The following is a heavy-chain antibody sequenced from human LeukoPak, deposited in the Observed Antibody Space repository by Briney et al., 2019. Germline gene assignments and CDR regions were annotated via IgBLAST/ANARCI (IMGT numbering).Heavy chain of an antibody. CDR2: ISGSGGST. CDR1: GFTFSSYA. Sequence: PGGSLRLSCAASGFTFSSYAMSWVRQAPGKGLEWVSAISGSGGSTYYADSVKGRFTISRDNSKNTLYLQMNSLRAEDTAVYYCAKLVKERVTTVTKSYYFDYWGQGTPVTVSS. J-gene: IGHJ4*02. D-gene: IGHD4-17*01. CDR3: AKLVKERVTTVTKSYYFDY. V-gene: IGHV3-23*01.